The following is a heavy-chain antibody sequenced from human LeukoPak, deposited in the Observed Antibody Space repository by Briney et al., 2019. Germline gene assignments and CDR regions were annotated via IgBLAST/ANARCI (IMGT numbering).Heavy chain of an antibody. CDR3: SKGAAAMAMRYSYGY. J-gene: IGHJ4*02. D-gene: IGHD5-18*01. CDR2: ISGSGGST. Sequence: PGGSLRLSCAASGFTFSSCAMSWVRQAPGRGREWVSAISGSGGSTYYADSVKGRFTIDRDNSKNTLYLQMNSLRPEDTPVYYCSKGAAAMAMRYSYGYWGQGTLVTVSS. V-gene: IGHV3-23*01. CDR1: GFTFSSCA.